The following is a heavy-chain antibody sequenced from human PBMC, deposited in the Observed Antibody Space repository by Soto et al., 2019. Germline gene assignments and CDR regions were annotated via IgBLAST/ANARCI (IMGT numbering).Heavy chain of an antibody. Sequence: GGSLRLSCAASGFTFSSYAMSWVRQAPGKGLEWVSAISGSGGSTYYADSVKGRFTISRDNSKNTLYLQMNSLRAEDTAVYYCAKDGLYYDFWSGPPAYYYYMDVWGKGTTVTVSS. J-gene: IGHJ6*03. CDR2: ISGSGGST. CDR3: AKDGLYYDFWSGPPAYYYYMDV. CDR1: GFTFSSYA. V-gene: IGHV3-23*01. D-gene: IGHD3-3*01.